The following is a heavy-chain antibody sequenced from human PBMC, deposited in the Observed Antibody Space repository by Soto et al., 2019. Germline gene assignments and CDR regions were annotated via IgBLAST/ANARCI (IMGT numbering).Heavy chain of an antibody. Sequence: ASVKVSCKASGYTFTSYGISWVRQAPGQGLEWMGWISAYNGNTNYAQKLQGRVTMTTDTSTSTAYMELRSLRSDDTAVYYCARHPYYYDSSGYYSPLLYFDYWGQGTLVTSPQ. V-gene: IGHV1-18*01. CDR3: ARHPYYYDSSGYYSPLLYFDY. CDR2: ISAYNGNT. CDR1: GYTFTSYG. J-gene: IGHJ4*02. D-gene: IGHD3-22*01.